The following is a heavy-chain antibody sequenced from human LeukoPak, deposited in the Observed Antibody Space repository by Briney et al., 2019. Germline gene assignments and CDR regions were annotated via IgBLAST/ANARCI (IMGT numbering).Heavy chain of an antibody. CDR3: ARHGGLRLGELSY. D-gene: IGHD3-16*02. J-gene: IGHJ4*02. V-gene: IGHV4-59*08. CDR2: IYYSGST. CDR1: GGSISGYY. Sequence: PSETLSLTCTVSGGSISGYYWSWIRQPPGKGLEWIGYIYYSGSTNYNPSLKSRVTISVDTSKNQFSLKLSSVTAADTAVYYCARHGGLRLGELSYWGQGTLVTVSS.